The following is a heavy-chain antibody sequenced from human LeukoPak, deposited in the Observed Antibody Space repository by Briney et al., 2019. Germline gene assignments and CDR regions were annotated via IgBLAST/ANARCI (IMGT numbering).Heavy chain of an antibody. V-gene: IGHV3-7*01. CDR3: ARGYSSGLHFDY. D-gene: IGHD6-19*01. CDR2: IKQDGSEK. J-gene: IGHJ4*02. CDR1: GFTFSSYA. Sequence: GGSLRLSCAASGFTFSSYATSWVRQAPGKGLEWVANIKQDGSEKYYVDSVKGRFTISRDNAKNSLYLQMNSLRAEDTAVYYCARGYSSGLHFDYWGQGTLVTVSS.